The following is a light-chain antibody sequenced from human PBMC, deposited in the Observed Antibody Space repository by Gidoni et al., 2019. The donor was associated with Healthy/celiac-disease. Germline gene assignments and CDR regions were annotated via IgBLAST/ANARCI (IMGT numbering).Light chain of an antibody. J-gene: IGKJ2*01. CDR3: QQRSNWPRGT. CDR1: QSVSSY. Sequence: EIVLTQSPATLSLSPGERATLSCRASQSVSSYLACYQQKPGQAPRLLIYDASNRATGIPARFSGSGSGTDFTLTIISLEPEDFAVYYCQQRSNWPRGTFGQGTKLEIK. V-gene: IGKV3-11*01. CDR2: DAS.